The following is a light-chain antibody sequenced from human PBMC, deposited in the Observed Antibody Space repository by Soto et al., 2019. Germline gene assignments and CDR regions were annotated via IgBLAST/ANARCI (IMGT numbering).Light chain of an antibody. V-gene: IGKV3-15*01. J-gene: IGKJ4*01. CDR1: QSLRSS. Sequence: ETLMAQSPDTLSVTLGERATLSCRASQSLRSSLAWYQQKPGQAPRLLIYDASTRATGIPARFSGSGSGTEFTLTISSLQSKDFAVYYCQQYNNWHPLTFGGGTKVDNK. CDR3: QQYNNWHPLT. CDR2: DAS.